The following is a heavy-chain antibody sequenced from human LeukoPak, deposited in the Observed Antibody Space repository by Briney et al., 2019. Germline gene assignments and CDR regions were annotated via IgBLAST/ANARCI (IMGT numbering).Heavy chain of an antibody. CDR3: AKKMSITAASQVDY. CDR1: GITFSNYA. V-gene: IGHV3-23*01. D-gene: IGHD1-20*01. Sequence: GGSLRLSCVASGITFSNYAVSWVRQAPEKGLDWVSVISGSAHKIRYADSVKGRFTISRDNSENIVYLQMNNLRAEDTAVYYCAKKMSITAASQVDYWGQGTLVTVSS. J-gene: IGHJ4*02. CDR2: ISGSAHKI.